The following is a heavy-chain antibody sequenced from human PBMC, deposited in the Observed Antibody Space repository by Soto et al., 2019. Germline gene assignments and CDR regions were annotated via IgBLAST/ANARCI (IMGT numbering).Heavy chain of an antibody. V-gene: IGHV1-69*04. CDR1: GGTFSSYT. Sequence: SVKVSCRASGGTFSSYTISWVRQAPGQGLEWMGRIIPILGIANYAQKFQGRVTITADKSTSTAYMELSSLRSEDTAVYYCARDCSSTSCYEDYWGQGTLVTVSS. CDR3: ARDCSSTSCYEDY. CDR2: IIPILGIA. D-gene: IGHD2-2*01. J-gene: IGHJ4*02.